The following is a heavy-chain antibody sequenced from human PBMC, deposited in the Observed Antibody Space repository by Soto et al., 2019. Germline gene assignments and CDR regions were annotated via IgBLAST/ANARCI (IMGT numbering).Heavy chain of an antibody. D-gene: IGHD5-12*01. V-gene: IGHV4-59*01. CDR2: IYYSGST. J-gene: IGHJ6*03. CDR3: ARALDHAGGYDPFYYYYYMDV. Sequence: PSETLSLTCTVSGGYISSFYWSWIRQPPGKGLEWIGYIYYSGSTNYNPSLKSRVTISVDTSKNQFPLKLSSVTAADTAVYYCARALDHAGGYDPFYYYYYMDVWGKGTTVTGS. CDR1: GGYISSFY.